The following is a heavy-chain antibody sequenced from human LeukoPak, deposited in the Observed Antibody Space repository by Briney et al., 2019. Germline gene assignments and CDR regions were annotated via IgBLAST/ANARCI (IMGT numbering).Heavy chain of an antibody. CDR3: TRDGGVAVTPLDFDY. Sequence: SETLSLTSTVSGASISSHYWSWIRQPPGKGLEWIGYISYRGSTNYNPSLKSRVTLSVDTSKNQISLRLSSVTAADTAVYYCTRDGGVAVTPLDFDYWGQGTLVTVSS. D-gene: IGHD6-19*01. V-gene: IGHV4-59*11. CDR2: ISYRGST. CDR1: GASISSHY. J-gene: IGHJ4*02.